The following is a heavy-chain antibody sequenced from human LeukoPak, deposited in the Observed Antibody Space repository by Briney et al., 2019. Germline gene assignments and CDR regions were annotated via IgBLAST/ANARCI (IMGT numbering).Heavy chain of an antibody. CDR1: GYTFTELS. V-gene: IGHV1-24*01. CDR2: LDLEDGET. CDR3: ATAKVTGTYYYYYYMDV. D-gene: IGHD1-20*01. Sequence: ASVKVSCKVSGYTFTELSMHWVRQAPGKGLEWMGGLDLEDGETMYAQKFQGRVTMTEDASTDTAYMELSSLRSEDTAVYYCATAKVTGTYYYYYYMDVWGEGATVTISS. J-gene: IGHJ6*03.